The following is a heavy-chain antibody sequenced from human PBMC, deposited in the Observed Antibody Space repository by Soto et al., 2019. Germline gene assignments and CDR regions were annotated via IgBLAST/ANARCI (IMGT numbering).Heavy chain of an antibody. D-gene: IGHD6-13*01. J-gene: IGHJ5*02. V-gene: IGHV4-31*03. CDR1: GGSISSGGYY. CDR2: IYYSGST. Sequence: SETLSLTCTVSGGSISSGGYYWSWIRQHPGKGLEWIGYIYYSGSTYYNPSLKSRVTISVDTSKNQFSLKLSSVTAADTAVYYCARAAYSSSQTFLFDPWGQGTLVTVSS. CDR3: ARAAYSSSQTFLFDP.